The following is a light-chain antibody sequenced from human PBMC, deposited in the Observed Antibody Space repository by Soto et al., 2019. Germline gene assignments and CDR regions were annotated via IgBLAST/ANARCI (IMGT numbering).Light chain of an antibody. V-gene: IGKV3-20*01. CDR1: QSVGSNY. CDR3: QQYGSSPLWT. CDR2: GAS. J-gene: IGKJ1*01. Sequence: EIVLTQSPGTLSLSPGERATLYCRASQSVGSNYLSWYQQKPGQAPRVLIYGASSRATGIPDRFSGGGSGTDFTLTISRLEPEDFAVYYCQQYGSSPLWTFGQGTKVDIK.